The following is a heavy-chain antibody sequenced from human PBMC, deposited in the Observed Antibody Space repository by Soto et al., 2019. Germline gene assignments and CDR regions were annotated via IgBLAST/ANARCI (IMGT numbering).Heavy chain of an antibody. J-gene: IGHJ4*02. CDR3: ARYDYNGYYFDY. D-gene: IGHD4-4*01. V-gene: IGHV1-46*01. CDR2: INPSGGST. Sequence: GASVKVSCKASGYTFSSYYMHWVRQAPGQGYEWMGIINPSGGSTTYAQKFQGRVTMTRDTSTTTVYMELSSLKSEDTAVYYCARYDYNGYYFDYWGQGTLVTVSS. CDR1: GYTFSSYY.